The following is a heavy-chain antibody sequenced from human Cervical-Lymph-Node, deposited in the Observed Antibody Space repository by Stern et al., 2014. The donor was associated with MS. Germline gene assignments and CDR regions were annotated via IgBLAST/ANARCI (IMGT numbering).Heavy chain of an antibody. CDR1: GFTFSHYS. Sequence: EDQLVESGGGLVQPGESLRLSCDASGFTFSHYSINWVRQAPGKGLEWISTISDNYTHTYYAVSVEVRFTIARDSAKDSVSIQIVSLRDEDASVYYCESARVVDYARSPRLDFWGQGTLVTVSS. CDR2: ISDNYTHT. D-gene: IGHD4-17*01. J-gene: IGHJ4*02. V-gene: IGHV3-21*01. CDR3: ESARVVDYARSPRLDF.